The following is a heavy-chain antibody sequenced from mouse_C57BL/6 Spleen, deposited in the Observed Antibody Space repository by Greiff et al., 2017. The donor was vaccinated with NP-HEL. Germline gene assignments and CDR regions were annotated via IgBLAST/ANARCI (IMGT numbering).Heavy chain of an antibody. CDR2: ISYDGSN. J-gene: IGHJ2*01. CDR3: ARGVTTVVAPADY. D-gene: IGHD1-1*01. CDR1: GYSITSGYY. V-gene: IGHV3-6*01. Sequence: EVKLQESGPGLVKPSQSLSLTCSVTGYSITSGYYWNWIRQFPGNKLEWMGYISYDGSNNYNPSLKNRISITRDTSKNQFFLTLNSVTTEDSATYYCARGVTTVVAPADYWGQGTTLTVSS.